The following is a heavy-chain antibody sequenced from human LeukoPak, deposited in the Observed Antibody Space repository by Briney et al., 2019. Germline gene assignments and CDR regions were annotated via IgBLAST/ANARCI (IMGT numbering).Heavy chain of an antibody. CDR2: IIPILGIA. Sequence: GASVKVSCKASGGTFSSYAIGWVRQAPGQGLEWMGRIIPILGIANYAQKFQGRVTITADKSTSTAYTELSSLRSEDTAVYYCAREEGYCSGGSCYDVDYWGQGTLVTVSS. CDR1: GGTFSSYA. V-gene: IGHV1-69*04. D-gene: IGHD2-15*01. J-gene: IGHJ4*02. CDR3: AREEGYCSGGSCYDVDY.